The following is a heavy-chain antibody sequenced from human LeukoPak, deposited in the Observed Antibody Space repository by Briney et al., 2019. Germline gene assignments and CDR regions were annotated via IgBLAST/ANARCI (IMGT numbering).Heavy chain of an antibody. Sequence: SETLSLTCAVYGGSFSGYYWSWIRQPPGKGLEWIGYIYYSGSTYYNPSLKSRVTISVDTSKNQFSLKLSSVTAADTAVYYCARDKAAAGIIDYWGQGTLVTVSS. J-gene: IGHJ4*02. V-gene: IGHV4-34*09. CDR3: ARDKAAAGIIDY. CDR2: IYYSGST. D-gene: IGHD6-13*01. CDR1: GGSFSGYY.